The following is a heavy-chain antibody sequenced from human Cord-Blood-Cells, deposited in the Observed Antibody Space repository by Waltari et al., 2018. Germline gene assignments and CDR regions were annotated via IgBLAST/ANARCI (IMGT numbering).Heavy chain of an antibody. D-gene: IGHD4-4*01. V-gene: IGHV3-7*01. CDR1: GFTFSSYW. J-gene: IGHJ4*02. Sequence: EVQLVESGGGLVQPGGSLRLSCAASGFTFSSYWMSWVRQAPGKGREWVANIKQDESEKYDVDSVKGRFTISRDNAKNALYLQMNSLRAEDTAVYYCARDYSNYYFDYWGQGTLVTVSS. CDR2: IKQDESEK. CDR3: ARDYSNYYFDY.